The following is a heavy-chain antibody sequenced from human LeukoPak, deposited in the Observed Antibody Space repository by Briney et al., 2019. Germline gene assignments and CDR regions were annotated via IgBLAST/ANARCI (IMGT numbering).Heavy chain of an antibody. J-gene: IGHJ4*02. Sequence: SGGSLRLSCAASGFTFSSYAMHWVRQAPGKGLEWVAVISYDGSNKYYADSVKGRFTISRDNSKNTLYLQMNSLRAEDTAVYYCAKTGLGDSSSWYWEYFDYWGQGTLVTVSS. CDR2: ISYDGSNK. V-gene: IGHV3-30*18. CDR1: GFTFSSYA. D-gene: IGHD6-13*01. CDR3: AKTGLGDSSSWYWEYFDY.